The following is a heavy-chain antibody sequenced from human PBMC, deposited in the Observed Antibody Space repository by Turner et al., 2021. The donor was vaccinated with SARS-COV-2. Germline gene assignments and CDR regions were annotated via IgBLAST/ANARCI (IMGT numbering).Heavy chain of an antibody. CDR1: GSTLTELS. Sequence: QVQLLHSGAGVNLPGASVMVSCTVSGSTLTELSMHWVRQAPGKGLEWVGGFDTEDSETIYAQKVQGRVTMTEDKSTDTVYMELSSLRAEDTAVYYCAATTPHTVTNNGFDPWGQGTLVTVSS. V-gene: IGHV1-24*01. CDR3: AATTPHTVTNNGFDP. CDR2: FDTEDSET. D-gene: IGHD4-17*01. J-gene: IGHJ5*02.